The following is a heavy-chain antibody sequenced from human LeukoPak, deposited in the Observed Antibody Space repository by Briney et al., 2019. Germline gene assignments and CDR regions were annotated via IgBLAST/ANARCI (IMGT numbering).Heavy chain of an antibody. V-gene: IGHV4-59*01. CDR3: ARDMRGYTH. CDR2: IYYSGST. Sequence: SETLSPTCTVSGGSISSYYWSWIRQPPGKGLEWIGYIYYSGSTNYNPSLKSRVTISVDTSKNQFSLKLSSVTAADTAVYYCARDMRGYTHWGQGTLVTVSS. J-gene: IGHJ4*02. D-gene: IGHD5-24*01. CDR1: GGSISSYY.